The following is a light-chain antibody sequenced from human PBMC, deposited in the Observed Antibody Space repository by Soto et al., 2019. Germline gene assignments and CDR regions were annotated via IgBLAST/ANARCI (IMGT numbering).Light chain of an antibody. J-gene: IGKJ1*01. CDR1: QTVSSNY. V-gene: IGKV3-20*01. Sequence: EIILTQSPDTLSLSLGERATLSCRASQTVSSNYLAWCQQRPGQAPRLLIYGASTRAAGIPDRFSGSGSGTDFTLTISRVEPEDFAVYYCQQYGNSPWAFGQGTKVDIK. CDR3: QQYGNSPWA. CDR2: GAS.